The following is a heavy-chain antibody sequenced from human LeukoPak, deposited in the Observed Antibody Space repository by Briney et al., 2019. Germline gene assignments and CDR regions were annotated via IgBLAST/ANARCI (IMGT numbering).Heavy chain of an antibody. Sequence: ASVKVSCKASGYTFTSYGISWVRQAPGQGLEWMGWISAYNGNTNYAQKLQGRVTMTTDTSTSTAYMELRSLRSDDTAVYYCARDIMGSSSWHRAVLIFGYWGQGTLVTVSS. CDR3: ARDIMGSSSWHRAVLIFGY. V-gene: IGHV1-18*01. CDR1: GYTFTSYG. J-gene: IGHJ4*02. D-gene: IGHD6-13*01. CDR2: ISAYNGNT.